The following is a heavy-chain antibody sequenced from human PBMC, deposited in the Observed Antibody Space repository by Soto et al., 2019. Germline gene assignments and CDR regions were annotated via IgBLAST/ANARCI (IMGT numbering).Heavy chain of an antibody. CDR1: GFSLVASGESGEG. Sequence: GSGPTLVNPTQTLTLTCTFSGFSLVASGESGEGVAWVRQSPGKALEWLAVMYWNEDETYSPSLKSRLTVTKDTSKNQMVLTLTNMDPLDTATYFCAHSRDGYNTFFDYWGQGTLVTVSS. V-gene: IGHV2-5*01. D-gene: IGHD3-3*01. CDR2: MYWNEDE. J-gene: IGHJ4*02. CDR3: AHSRDGYNTFFDY.